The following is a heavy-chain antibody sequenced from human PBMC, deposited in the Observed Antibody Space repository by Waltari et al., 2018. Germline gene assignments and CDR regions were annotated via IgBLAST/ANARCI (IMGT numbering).Heavy chain of an antibody. D-gene: IGHD5-12*01. Sequence: QVQLQESGPGLVKPSQTLSLTCTVSGGSISSGGYYWSWIRQHPGKGLEWVSSISSSSSYIYYADSVKGRFTISRDNAKNSLYLQMNSLRAEDTAVYYCARETNSGYDPFDYWGQGTLVTVSS. CDR1: GGSISSGGYY. J-gene: IGHJ4*02. V-gene: IGHV3-11*06. CDR3: ARETNSGYDPFDY. CDR2: ISSSSSYI.